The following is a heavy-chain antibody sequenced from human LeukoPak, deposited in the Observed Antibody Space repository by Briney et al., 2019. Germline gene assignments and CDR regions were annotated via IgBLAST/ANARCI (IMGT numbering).Heavy chain of an antibody. CDR1: GGSISSYY. J-gene: IGHJ6*02. D-gene: IGHD3-3*01. CDR2: IYYSGST. Sequence: SETLSFTCTVSGGSISSYYWSWIRQPPGKGLEWIGYIYYSGSTNYNPSLKSRVTISVDTSKNQFSLKLSSVTAADTAVYYCAGTYYDFWSGYQDAYYGMDVWGQGTTVTVSS. CDR3: AGTYYDFWSGYQDAYYGMDV. V-gene: IGHV4-59*01.